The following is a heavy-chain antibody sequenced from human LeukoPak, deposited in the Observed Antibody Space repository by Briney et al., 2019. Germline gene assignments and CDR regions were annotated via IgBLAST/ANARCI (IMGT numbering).Heavy chain of an antibody. J-gene: IGHJ4*02. D-gene: IGHD4-23*01. V-gene: IGHV3-21*01. CDR2: ISSRSSYI. Sequence: GGSLRLSCAASGFTFSSYSMNWVRQAPGKGLEWVSSISSRSSYIYYADSVKGRFTISRDNAKNSLYLQINSLRAEDTAVYYCARDLRWSYYFDYWGQGTLVTVSS. CDR1: GFTFSSYS. CDR3: ARDLRWSYYFDY.